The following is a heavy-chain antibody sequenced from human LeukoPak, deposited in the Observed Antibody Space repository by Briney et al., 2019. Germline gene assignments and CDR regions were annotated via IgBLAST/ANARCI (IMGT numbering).Heavy chain of an antibody. CDR1: GYTFTGYY. J-gene: IGHJ5*02. CDR2: INPNSGGT. D-gene: IGHD6-19*01. Sequence: ASVKVSCKASGYTFTGYYMHWVRQAPGQGLEWKGWINPNSGGTNYAQKFQGRVTMTRDTSISTAYMELSRLRSDDTAVYYCARWQWLENNWFDPWGQGTLVTVSS. CDR3: ARWQWLENNWFDP. V-gene: IGHV1-2*02.